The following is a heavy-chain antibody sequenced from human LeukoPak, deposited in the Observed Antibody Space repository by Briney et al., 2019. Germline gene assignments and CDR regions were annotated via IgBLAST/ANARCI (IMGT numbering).Heavy chain of an antibody. CDR3: AREVAGIQLFDY. CDR1: GGSISSYY. D-gene: IGHD5-18*01. Sequence: PSETLSLTCTVSGGSISSYYWSWIRQPPGKGLEWIGNIYDRGSTKYNPSLKSRVTISVDTSKNQFSLKLSSVTAADTAVYYCAREVAGIQLFDYWGQGTLVTVSS. J-gene: IGHJ4*02. CDR2: IYDRGST. V-gene: IGHV4-59*01.